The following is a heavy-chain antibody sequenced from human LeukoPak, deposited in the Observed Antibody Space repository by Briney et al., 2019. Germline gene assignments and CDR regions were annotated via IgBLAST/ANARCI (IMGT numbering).Heavy chain of an antibody. CDR2: ISAYNGNT. J-gene: IGHJ4*02. D-gene: IGHD4-17*01. CDR3: ARDRDYGDYNTQDLFVY. CDR1: GYTFTNFG. V-gene: IGHV1-18*01. Sequence: GASVKVSRKASGYTFTNFGISWVRQAPGHGLEWMGWISAYNGNTNYAQRLQGRVTMTTDTSTSTAYMELRSLRSDDTAVYYCARDRDYGDYNTQDLFVYWGQGTLVTVSS.